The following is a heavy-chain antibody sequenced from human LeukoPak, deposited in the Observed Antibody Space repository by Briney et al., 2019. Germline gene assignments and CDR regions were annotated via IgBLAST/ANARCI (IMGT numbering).Heavy chain of an antibody. CDR2: INSNGSST. CDR3: ARDYGDYLLDY. CDR1: GFTFSSYW. J-gene: IGHJ4*02. V-gene: IGHV3-74*01. Sequence: AGSLRLSCAASGFTFSSYWMHWVRQAPGKGLVWVARINSNGSSTSYADSVKGRFTISRDNAKNTLYLQMNSPTAEDTAVYYCARDYGDYLLDYWGQGTLVTVSS. D-gene: IGHD4-17*01.